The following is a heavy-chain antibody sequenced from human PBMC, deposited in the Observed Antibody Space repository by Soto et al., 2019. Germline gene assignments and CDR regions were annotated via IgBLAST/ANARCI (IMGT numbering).Heavy chain of an antibody. CDR1: GFTFSSYG. Sequence: GGSLRLSCAASGFTFSSYGMHWVRQAPGKGLEWVAVIWYDGSNKYYADSVKGRFTISRDNSKNTLYLQMNSLRAEDTAVYYCARVDTATGRGSFDYWGQGTLVTVSS. V-gene: IGHV3-33*01. J-gene: IGHJ4*02. D-gene: IGHD5-18*01. CDR3: ARVDTATGRGSFDY. CDR2: IWYDGSNK.